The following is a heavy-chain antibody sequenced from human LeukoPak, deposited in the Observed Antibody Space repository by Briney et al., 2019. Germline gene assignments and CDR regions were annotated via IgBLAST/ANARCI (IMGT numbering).Heavy chain of an antibody. J-gene: IGHJ4*02. CDR3: AREGLDY. CDR2: MNPNSGNT. CDR1: GYTFTNYD. Sequence: GASVKVSCKASGYTFTNYDINWVRQATGQGLEWMGYMNPNSGNTGYAQKFQDRVTITSDTSISTAYMEPSSLRSDDTAVYYCAREGLDYWGQGTLVTVSS. V-gene: IGHV1-8*03.